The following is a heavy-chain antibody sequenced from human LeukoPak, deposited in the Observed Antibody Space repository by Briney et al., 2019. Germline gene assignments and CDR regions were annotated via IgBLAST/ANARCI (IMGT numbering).Heavy chain of an antibody. CDR3: VKDRAGYCSGGSCQDLDY. J-gene: IGHJ4*02. D-gene: IGHD2-15*01. V-gene: IGHV3-64D*06. CDR2: ISSNGGST. Sequence: PGGSLRLSCSASGFTFSSYAMHWVRQAPGKGLEYVSAISSNGGSTYYADSVKGRFTISRDNSKATLYLQMSSLRAEDTAVYYCVKDRAGYCSGGSCQDLDYWGQGTLVTVSS. CDR1: GFTFSSYA.